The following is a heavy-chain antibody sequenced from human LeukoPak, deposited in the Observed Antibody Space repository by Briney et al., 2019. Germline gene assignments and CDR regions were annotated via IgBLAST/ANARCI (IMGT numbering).Heavy chain of an antibody. D-gene: IGHD3-10*01. J-gene: IGHJ4*02. CDR3: VKDSPYGSGSYHLDY. CDR1: GFTFSSYA. Sequence: PGGSLRLSCAASGFTFSSYAMHWVRQAPGKGLEYVSAISSNGGSTYYADSVKGRFTISRDNSKNTLYLQMSSLRAEDTAVYYCVKDSPYGSGSYHLDYWGQGTLVTVSS. CDR2: ISSNGGST. V-gene: IGHV3-64D*06.